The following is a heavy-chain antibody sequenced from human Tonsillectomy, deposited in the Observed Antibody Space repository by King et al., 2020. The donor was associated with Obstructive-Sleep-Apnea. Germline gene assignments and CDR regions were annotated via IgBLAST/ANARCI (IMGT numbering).Heavy chain of an antibody. CDR3: ARRGREQWLVDAFDI. Sequence: VQLVQSGAEVKKPGESLKISCKGSGYSFTSYWIGWVRQMPGKGLEWMGSIYPGDSDTRYSPSFQGQVTISADKSISTAYLQWSSLKASDTAMYYCARRGREQWLVDAFDIWGQGTMVTVSS. CDR2: IYPGDSDT. J-gene: IGHJ3*02. D-gene: IGHD6-19*01. CDR1: GYSFTSYW. V-gene: IGHV5-51*01.